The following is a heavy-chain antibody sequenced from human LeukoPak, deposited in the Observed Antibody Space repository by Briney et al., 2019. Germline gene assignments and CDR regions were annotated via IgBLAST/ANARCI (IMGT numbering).Heavy chain of an antibody. CDR2: ISHDGSNK. Sequence: PGRSLRLSCAASGFTFSSYAMHWVRQAPGKGLEWVAVISHDGSNKYYADSVKGRFTISRDNSKNTLYLQMNSLRAEDTAVYYCASNSYGLMNWFDPWGQGTLVTVSS. CDR3: ASNSYGLMNWFDP. J-gene: IGHJ5*02. D-gene: IGHD5-18*01. V-gene: IGHV3-30*04. CDR1: GFTFSSYA.